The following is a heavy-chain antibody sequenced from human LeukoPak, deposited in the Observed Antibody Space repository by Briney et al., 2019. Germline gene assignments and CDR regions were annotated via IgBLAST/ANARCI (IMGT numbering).Heavy chain of an antibody. CDR3: ARDRDRFGELYY. CDR1: GGSNSSGGYS. Sequence: SETLSLTCAVSGGSNSSGGYSWSWIRQPPGKGLEWIGYIYHSGSTYYNPSLKSRVTISVDRSKNQFSLKLSSVTAADTAVYYCARDRDRFGELYYWGQGTLVTVSS. CDR2: IYHSGST. J-gene: IGHJ4*02. D-gene: IGHD3-10*01. V-gene: IGHV4-30-2*01.